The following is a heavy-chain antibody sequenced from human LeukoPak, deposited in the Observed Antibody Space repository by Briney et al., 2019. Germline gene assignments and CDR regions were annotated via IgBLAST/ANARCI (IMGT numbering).Heavy chain of an antibody. J-gene: IGHJ4*02. CDR2: INVYNGNT. CDR3: ARDWEYDSSGYYNSYDY. D-gene: IGHD3-22*01. Sequence: ASVRVSCKASGYTFTNYGISWVRQAPRQGLEWMGWINVYNGNTNYAQNFQGRVTMSTDTSTNTAYMELRSLRSDDTAVYYCARDWEYDSSGYYNSYDYWGQGTLVTVSS. V-gene: IGHV1-18*01. CDR1: GYTFTNYG.